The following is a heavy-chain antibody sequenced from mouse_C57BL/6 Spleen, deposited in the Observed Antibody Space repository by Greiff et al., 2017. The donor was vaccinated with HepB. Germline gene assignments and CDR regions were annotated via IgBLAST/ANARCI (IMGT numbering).Heavy chain of an antibody. CDR2: ISDGGSYT. CDR3: ARDTDGNYAYYAMDY. V-gene: IGHV5-4*01. J-gene: IGHJ4*01. Sequence: EVMLVESGGGLVKPGGSLKLSCAASGFTFSSYAMSWVRQTPEKRLEWVATISDGGSYTYYPDNVKGRFTISRDNAKNNLYLQMSHLKSEDTAMYYCARDTDGNYAYYAMDYWGQGTSVTVSS. CDR1: GFTFSSYA. D-gene: IGHD2-1*01.